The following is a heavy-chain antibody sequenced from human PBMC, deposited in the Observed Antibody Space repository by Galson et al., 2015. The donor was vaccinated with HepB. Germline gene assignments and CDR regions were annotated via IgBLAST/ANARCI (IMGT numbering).Heavy chain of an antibody. V-gene: IGHV1-69*06. CDR1: GGTFSSYA. D-gene: IGHD5-18*01. J-gene: IGHJ5*02. CDR2: IIPIFGTA. CDR3: ARVVWIQLWSTGFDP. Sequence: SVKVSCKASGGTFSSYAISWVRQAPGQGLEWMGGIIPIFGTANYAQKFQGRVTITADKSTSTAYMELSSLRSEDTAVYYCARVVWIQLWSTGFDPWGQGTLVTVSS.